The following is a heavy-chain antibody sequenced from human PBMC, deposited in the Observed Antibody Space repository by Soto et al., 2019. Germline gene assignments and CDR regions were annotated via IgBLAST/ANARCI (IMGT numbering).Heavy chain of an antibody. CDR2: FNAGNGNT. Sequence: ASVKVSCKASGYTFTSYAMHWVRQAPGQRLEWMGWFNAGNGNTKYSQKFQGRVTITRDTSASTAYMELSSLRSEDTAVYYCARAAYWELAFDIWGQGTMVTVSS. D-gene: IGHD1-26*01. J-gene: IGHJ3*02. V-gene: IGHV1-3*01. CDR3: ARAAYWELAFDI. CDR1: GYTFTSYA.